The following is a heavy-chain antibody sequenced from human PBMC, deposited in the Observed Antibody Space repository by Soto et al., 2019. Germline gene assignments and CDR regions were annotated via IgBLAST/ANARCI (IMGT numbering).Heavy chain of an antibody. D-gene: IGHD3-9*01. CDR3: ARDLHPDILTGYYTYYYYYGMDV. CDR2: ISSSSSTI. CDR1: GFTFSSYS. Sequence: GGSLRLSCAASGFTFSSYSMNWVRQAPGKGLEWVSYISSSSSTIYYADSVKGRFTISRDNAKNSLYLQMNSLRDEDTAVYYCARDLHPDILTGYYTYYYYYGMDVWGQGTTVTVSS. V-gene: IGHV3-48*02. J-gene: IGHJ6*02.